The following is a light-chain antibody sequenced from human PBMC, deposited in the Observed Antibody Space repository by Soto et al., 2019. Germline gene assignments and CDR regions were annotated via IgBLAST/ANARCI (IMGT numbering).Light chain of an antibody. CDR1: SSDVGGYNY. Sequence: QSALTQPASVSGSPGQSITISCTGTSSDVGGYNYVSWYQQHPGKAPKLIIYEVTNRPSGVSNRFSGSKSDNTASLTISDLQADDEADYYCSSYTSLKTRVFGGGTKLTVL. CDR3: SSYTSLKTRV. V-gene: IGLV2-14*01. CDR2: EVT. J-gene: IGLJ2*01.